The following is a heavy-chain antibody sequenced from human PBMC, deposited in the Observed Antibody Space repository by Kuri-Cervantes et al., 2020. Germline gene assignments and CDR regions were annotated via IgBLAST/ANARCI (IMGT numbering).Heavy chain of an antibody. CDR1: GFTLNINA. CDR2: TSSEGSHK. J-gene: IGHJ4*02. Sequence: GESLKISCAASGFTLNINAMPWVRQAPAKGLEWVAITSSEGSHKRYADSVQGRFTVSRDNSKNTLYLQMNSLRAEDTAVYYCAKGGYSYAKGNFDYWGQGTLVTVSS. CDR3: AKGGYSYAKGNFDY. D-gene: IGHD5-18*01. V-gene: IGHV3-30*01.